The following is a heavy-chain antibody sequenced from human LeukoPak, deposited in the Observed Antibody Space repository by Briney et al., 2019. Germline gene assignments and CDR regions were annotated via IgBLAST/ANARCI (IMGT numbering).Heavy chain of an antibody. V-gene: IGHV3-23*01. CDR3: AKEIKKWNTPFDY. J-gene: IGHJ4*02. Sequence: GGSLRLSCAASGITFSSYAMSWVRQAPWKGLEWVSAISGGGGSTDYADSVKGRFTISRDNSKNTLYLQMNSLRAEDTAVYYFAKEIKKWNTPFDYWGRETLVTVSS. D-gene: IGHD1/OR15-1a*01. CDR2: ISGGGGST. CDR1: GITFSSYA.